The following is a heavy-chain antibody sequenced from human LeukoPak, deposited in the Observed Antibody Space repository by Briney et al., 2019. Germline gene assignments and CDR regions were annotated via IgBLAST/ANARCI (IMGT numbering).Heavy chain of an antibody. CDR3: ARKALDYYDSSGYLDY. D-gene: IGHD3-22*01. J-gene: IGHJ4*02. V-gene: IGHV3-21*01. CDR2: ISSSSSYI. CDR1: GFTFSSYS. Sequence: GGSLRLSCAASGFTFSSYSMNWVRQAPGKGLEWVSSISSSSSYIYYADSVKGRFTISRDNAKNSLHLQMNSLRAEDTAVYYCARKALDYYDSSGYLDYWGQGTLVTVSS.